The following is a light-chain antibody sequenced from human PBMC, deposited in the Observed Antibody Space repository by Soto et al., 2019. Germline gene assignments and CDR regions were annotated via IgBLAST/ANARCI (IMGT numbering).Light chain of an antibody. Sequence: EIVLTQSPGTLSLSPGERATLSCRASQTIRSNFLTWYQQKPGQAPRLLIYGASTRAAGIPDRFSGSGSGTDFTLTISRLEPEDFAVYYCQHYDSSSGHSFGQGIKLQIK. CDR1: QTIRSNF. CDR3: QHYDSSSGHS. CDR2: GAS. V-gene: IGKV3-20*01. J-gene: IGKJ2*03.